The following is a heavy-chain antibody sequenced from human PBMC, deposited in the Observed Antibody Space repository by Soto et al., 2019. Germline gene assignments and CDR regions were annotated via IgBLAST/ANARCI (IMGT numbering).Heavy chain of an antibody. V-gene: IGHV4-31*03. D-gene: IGHD6-19*01. CDR3: VRCRGYTSSGPGGWWFDP. CDR1: GDAISRGGYY. J-gene: IGHJ5*02. Sequence: QVQLQESGPGLVKPSQTLSLTCTVSGDAISRGGYYWGWIRQHPGKGLQWLGYSYYSGNTYYSPSLRGRITISVDMSENQFSLKLTSATAADTAVYYCVRCRGYTSSGPGGWWFDPWGQGTLVTVSS. CDR2: SYYSGNT.